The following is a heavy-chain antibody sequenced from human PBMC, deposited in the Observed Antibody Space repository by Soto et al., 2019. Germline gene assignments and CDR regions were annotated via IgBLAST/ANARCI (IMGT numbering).Heavy chain of an antibody. D-gene: IGHD6-6*01. CDR2: IWYDGSNK. V-gene: IGHV3-33*01. CDR3: AGSPPGVAGRYYFDY. Sequence: QVQLVESGGGVVQPGRSLRLSCATSGFAFSKYGMHWVRQAPGKGLEWVALIWYDGSNKYYADSVKGRFTISRDNSKNTLYLQVNSLRAEDTAVYYCAGSPPGVAGRYYFDYWGQGTLVTVSS. CDR1: GFAFSKYG. J-gene: IGHJ4*02.